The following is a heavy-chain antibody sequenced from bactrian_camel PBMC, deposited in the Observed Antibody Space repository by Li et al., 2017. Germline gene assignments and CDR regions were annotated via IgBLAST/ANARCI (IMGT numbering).Heavy chain of an antibody. CDR3: ATTPVCRDGDCYAGLFGH. Sequence: QVQLVESGGGLVQPGGSLRLSCAASAFTFSSYDMMSWVRQPRGKGLEGVSVIRKDGTVTDYQGSVEGRFTVSRDNNKNDLYLQMNSLNPDDTAVYYCATTPVCRDGDCYAGLFGHWGQGTQVTVS. V-gene: IGHV3S5*01. CDR2: IRKDGTVT. J-gene: IGHJ6*01. CDR1: AFTFSSYD. D-gene: IGHD1*01.